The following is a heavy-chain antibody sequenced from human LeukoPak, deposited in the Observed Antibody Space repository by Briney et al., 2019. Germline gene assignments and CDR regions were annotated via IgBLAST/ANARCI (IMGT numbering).Heavy chain of an antibody. V-gene: IGHV3-21*01. D-gene: IGHD1-26*01. Sequence: GGSLRLSCAASGFTFSNYAMTWVRQAPGKGLEWVSSISSSSSYIYYADSVKGRFTISRDNAKNSLYLQMNSLRAEDTAVYYCARVGKWELAPLWGQGTLVTVSS. CDR2: ISSSSSYI. J-gene: IGHJ4*02. CDR3: ARVGKWELAPL. CDR1: GFTFSNYA.